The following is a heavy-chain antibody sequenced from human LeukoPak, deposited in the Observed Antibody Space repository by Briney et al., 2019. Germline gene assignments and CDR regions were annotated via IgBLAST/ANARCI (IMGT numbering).Heavy chain of an antibody. CDR2: ISGIGGTT. CDR3: ARVIYSGSYNFDAFDI. D-gene: IGHD1-26*01. CDR1: GFTFSNDA. J-gene: IGHJ3*02. V-gene: IGHV3-23*01. Sequence: GGSLRLSCADSGFTFSNDAMSWVRQGPGKGLGWVSTISGIGGTTFHAGSVKGRFTISRDNSKNTLYLQMNSLRAEDTAIYYCARVIYSGSYNFDAFDIWGQGTMLTVSS.